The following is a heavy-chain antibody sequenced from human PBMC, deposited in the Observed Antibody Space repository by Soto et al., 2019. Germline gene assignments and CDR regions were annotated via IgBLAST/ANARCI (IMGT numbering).Heavy chain of an antibody. D-gene: IGHD6-6*01. CDR3: ARDPSSSWGYYYGMDV. J-gene: IGHJ6*02. Sequence: QVQLVQSGAEVKKPGASVKVSCKASGYTFTIYGISWVRQAPGQGLEWMGWISTYNGNTNYAQKLQGRVTMNTDTSTSTAYMELRSLRSDDTAVYYCARDPSSSWGYYYGMDVWGQGTTVTVSS. CDR2: ISTYNGNT. CDR1: GYTFTIYG. V-gene: IGHV1-18*01.